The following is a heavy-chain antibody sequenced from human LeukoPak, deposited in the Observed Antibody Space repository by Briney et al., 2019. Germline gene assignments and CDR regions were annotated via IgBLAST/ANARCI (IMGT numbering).Heavy chain of an antibody. CDR2: ISDRGDTI. CDR3: ARLKAGN. J-gene: IGHJ4*01. CDR1: GFTFSDYY. Sequence: SGGSLRLSCTASGFTFSDYYMSWIRQAPGKGLEWVSYISDRGDTIYYADSVKGRFTISRDNANNSVSLQMDSLRDEDTAVYYCARLKAGNWGPGSLVTVSS. V-gene: IGHV3-11*01.